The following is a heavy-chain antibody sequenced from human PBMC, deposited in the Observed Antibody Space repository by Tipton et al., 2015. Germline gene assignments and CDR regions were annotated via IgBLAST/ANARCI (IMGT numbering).Heavy chain of an antibody. V-gene: IGHV4-39*01. J-gene: IGHJ3*02. CDR1: GGSISSSSYY. D-gene: IGHD2-15*01. CDR3: ARRRVVAATLDAFDI. CDR2: IYYSGST. Sequence: GLVKPSETLSLTCTVSGGSISSSSYYWGWIRQPPGKGLEWIGTIYYSGSTYYNPSLKSRVTISVDTSKNQFSLKLSSVTAADTAVYYCARRRVVAATLDAFDIWGQGTMVTVSS.